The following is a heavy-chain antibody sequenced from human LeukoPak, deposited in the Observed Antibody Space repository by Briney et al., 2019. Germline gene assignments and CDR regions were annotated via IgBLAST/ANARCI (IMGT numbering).Heavy chain of an antibody. CDR1: GFTFSSYA. V-gene: IGHV3-23*01. CDR3: AKSLRGSANQNWFDP. J-gene: IGHJ5*02. D-gene: IGHD3-10*01. Sequence: GGTLRLSCAASGFTFSSYAMSWVRQAPGKGLEWVSAISGSGGSTYYADSVKGRFTISRDNSKNTLYLQMNSLRAEDTAVYYCAKSLRGSANQNWFDPWGQGTLVTVSS. CDR2: ISGSGGST.